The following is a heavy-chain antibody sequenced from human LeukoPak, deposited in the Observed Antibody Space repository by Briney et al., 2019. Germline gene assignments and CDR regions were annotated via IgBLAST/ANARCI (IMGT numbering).Heavy chain of an antibody. Sequence: SETLSLTCTVSGGSISTHYCNWVRQPAGKGLEWIGRIYTSGSTNYNPSLKSRVTMSVDTSKNQFSLKLSSVTAADTAVYYCARASLGYCSSTSCPRGAFDIWGQGTMVTVSS. V-gene: IGHV4-4*07. D-gene: IGHD2-2*01. CDR1: GGSISTHY. CDR3: ARASLGYCSSTSCPRGAFDI. CDR2: IYTSGST. J-gene: IGHJ3*02.